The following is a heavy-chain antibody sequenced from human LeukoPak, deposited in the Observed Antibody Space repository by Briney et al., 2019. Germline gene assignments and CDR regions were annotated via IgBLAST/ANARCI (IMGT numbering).Heavy chain of an antibody. Sequence: SETLSLTCAVSGYSISSGYYWGWIRQPPGKGLEWIGSIYHSGSTYYNSSLKSRVTISGDTSKNQFSLELSSVTAADTAVYYCARLAAAAGDFWGQGTLITVSS. D-gene: IGHD6-13*01. CDR3: ARLAAAAGDF. V-gene: IGHV4-38-2*01. J-gene: IGHJ4*02. CDR2: IYHSGST. CDR1: GYSISSGYY.